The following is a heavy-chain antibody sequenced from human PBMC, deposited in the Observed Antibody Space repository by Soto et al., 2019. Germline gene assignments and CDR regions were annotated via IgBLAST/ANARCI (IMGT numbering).Heavy chain of an antibody. D-gene: IGHD3-10*01. CDR1: GYRFTTYG. V-gene: IGHV1-18*01. Sequence: QAQLVQSESEVRKPGASVKVSCKASGYRFTTYGISWVRQAPGQGLEWMGWISDYNGNTNYEKKFSGRVHQDQATSLETGFLGLERLGTGRTGLYFFGGGGLFLGSGGFSPPLYYGMDVWGQGTTVTVS. J-gene: IGHJ6*02. CDR2: ISDYNGNT. CDR3: GGGGLFLGSGGFSPPLYYGMDV.